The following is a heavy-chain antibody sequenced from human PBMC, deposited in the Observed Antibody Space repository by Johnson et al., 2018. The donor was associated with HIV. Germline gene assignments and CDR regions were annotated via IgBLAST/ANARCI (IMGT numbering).Heavy chain of an antibody. J-gene: IGHJ3*02. Sequence: VQVVESGGGLVQPGGSLRLSCAASGFSFSDHYMDWVRQAPGKGLDWVGRTRNKANSYTTEYAASAKGRFIIARDDSKNTLYLQMNSLKTEDTAVDYCARDVDKDAFDIWGQGTMVTVSS. CDR3: ARDVDKDAFDI. V-gene: IGHV3-72*01. CDR2: TRNKANSYTT. CDR1: GFSFSDHY. D-gene: IGHD5-12*01.